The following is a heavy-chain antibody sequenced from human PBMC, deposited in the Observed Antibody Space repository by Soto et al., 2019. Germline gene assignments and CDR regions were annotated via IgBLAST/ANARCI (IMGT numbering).Heavy chain of an antibody. CDR1: GGSFSGYY. CDR2: INHSGST. D-gene: IGHD5-18*01. V-gene: IGHV4-34*01. Sequence: QVQLQQWGAGLLKPSETLSLTCAVYGGSFSGYYWGWIRQPPGKGLEWIGEINHSGSTNYNPSLKRRATISVNTPKNQFAQKLSSVTAADTAMYYCARWTSWWIQLWLPGGVFDYWGQGTLVKVSS. J-gene: IGHJ4*02. CDR3: ARWTSWWIQLWLPGGVFDY.